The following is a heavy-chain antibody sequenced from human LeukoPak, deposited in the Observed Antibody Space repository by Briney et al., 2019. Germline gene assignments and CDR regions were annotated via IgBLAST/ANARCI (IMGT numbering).Heavy chain of an antibody. CDR1: GFTFSSYW. V-gene: IGHV3-7*01. Sequence: PGGSLRLSCAASGFTFSSYWMSWVRQAPGKGLEWVANIKQDGSEKYYVDSVKGRFTISRDNAKNSLYLQMNSLRAEDTAVYYCARDCSSTSCYRGNAFDIWGQGTMVTVSS. CDR3: ARDCSSTSCYRGNAFDI. CDR2: IKQDGSEK. J-gene: IGHJ3*02. D-gene: IGHD2-2*01.